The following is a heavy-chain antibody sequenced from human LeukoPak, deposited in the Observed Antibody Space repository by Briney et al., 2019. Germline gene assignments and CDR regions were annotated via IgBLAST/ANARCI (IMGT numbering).Heavy chain of an antibody. D-gene: IGHD3-9*01. J-gene: IGHJ4*02. CDR2: ISGSGGST. CDR3: AKDPHYFDWLFR. V-gene: IGHV3-23*01. CDR1: GFTFSSYA. Sequence: PGGSLRLSSAASGFTFSSYAMSWVRQAPGKGLEWVSAISGSGGSTYYADSVKGRFTISRDNSKNTLYLQMNSLRAEDTAVYYCAKDPHYFDWLFRWGQGTLVTVSS.